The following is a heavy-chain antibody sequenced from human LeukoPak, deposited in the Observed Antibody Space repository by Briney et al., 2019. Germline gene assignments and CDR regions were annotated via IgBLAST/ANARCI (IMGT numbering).Heavy chain of an antibody. V-gene: IGHV4-4*02. Sequence: SETLSLTCTVSGDPINSLDLWSWVRQPPGKGLEWIGEMNLSGTTHSNPSVKSRVTISIDKSKNQFFLNLSSVTAADTAVYYCAGLVGRYSSGLYYYYFDYWGQGTLVTVSS. CDR2: MNLSGTT. D-gene: IGHD3-22*01. CDR1: GDPINSLDL. CDR3: AGLVGRYSSGLYYYYFDY. J-gene: IGHJ4*02.